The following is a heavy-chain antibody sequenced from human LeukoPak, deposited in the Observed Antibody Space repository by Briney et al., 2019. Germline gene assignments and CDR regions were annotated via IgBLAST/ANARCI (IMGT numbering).Heavy chain of an antibody. D-gene: IGHD1-1*01. Sequence: GESLKISCKGFGYAFSSHWIGWVRQKPGEGLEWRGITYPDDSDTRYSPSFQGHVTSSADKSISTAYMQESSLMASDNAIYYCARHSGWNHIDYWGQGTLVTVSS. CDR1: GYAFSSHW. V-gene: IGHV5-51*01. CDR3: ARHSGWNHIDY. CDR2: TYPDDSDT. J-gene: IGHJ4*02.